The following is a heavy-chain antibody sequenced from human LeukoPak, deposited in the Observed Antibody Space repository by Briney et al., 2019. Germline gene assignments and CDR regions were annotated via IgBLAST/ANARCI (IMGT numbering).Heavy chain of an antibody. J-gene: IGHJ4*02. CDR2: ISSSSSTI. V-gene: IGHV3-48*01. CDR1: GFTFSSYS. CDR3: ARGPESYAFDY. Sequence: PGGSLRLSCAASGFTFSSYSMNWVRKAPGKGLEWVSYISSSSSTIYYADSVKGRFTISRDNAKNSLYLQMNSLRAEDTAVYYCARGPESYAFDYWGQGTLVTVSS. D-gene: IGHD2-2*01.